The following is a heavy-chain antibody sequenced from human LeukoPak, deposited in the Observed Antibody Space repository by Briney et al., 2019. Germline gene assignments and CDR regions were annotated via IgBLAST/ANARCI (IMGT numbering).Heavy chain of an antibody. V-gene: IGHV3-30*04. Sequence: AGGSLRLSCAASGFTFSTYAMHWVRQAPGKGLEWVAVIPYDGSNKYYADSAKGRFTISRENSKNRLYLQMNSLRAEDPAVCYCARAGGYGGELDSWGQGTLVTVSS. CDR2: IPYDGSNK. D-gene: IGHD4-23*01. CDR3: ARAGGYGGELDS. CDR1: GFTFSTYA. J-gene: IGHJ4*02.